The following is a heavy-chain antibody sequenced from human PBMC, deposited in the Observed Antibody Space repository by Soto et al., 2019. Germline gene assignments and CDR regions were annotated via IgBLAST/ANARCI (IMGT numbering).Heavy chain of an antibody. CDR3: ATIAVPPAFDI. J-gene: IGHJ3*02. Sequence: PSETLSLTCTVSGGSISSYYWSWIRQPPGKGLEWIGYIYYSGGTNYNPSLKSRVTISVDTSKNQFSLKLSSVTAADTAVYYCATIAVPPAFDIWAQGTMVTVSS. D-gene: IGHD6-19*01. V-gene: IGHV4-59*01. CDR2: IYYSGGT. CDR1: GGSISSYY.